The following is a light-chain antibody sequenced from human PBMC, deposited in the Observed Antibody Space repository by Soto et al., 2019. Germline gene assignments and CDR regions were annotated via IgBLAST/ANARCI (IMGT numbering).Light chain of an antibody. Sequence: DIQMTQSPSSLSASVGDGGTMXCRASQSISSRLAWYQQTQGKARKPLIYDASILEIGVTSRFSGSGSGKEFTLTISRLQPDDFATYDCQQYNSYWTFGQGTKVDIK. CDR2: DAS. CDR3: QQYNSYWT. V-gene: IGKV1-5*01. J-gene: IGKJ1*01. CDR1: QSISSR.